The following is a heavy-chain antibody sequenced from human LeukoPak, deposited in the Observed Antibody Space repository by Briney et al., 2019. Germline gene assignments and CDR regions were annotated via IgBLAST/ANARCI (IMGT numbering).Heavy chain of an antibody. CDR3: ARAIAVAGTGF. Sequence: GGSLRLSCAASGFIFSDYYMSWIRQAPGKGLEWVSYISDSGGAIYYADSVKGRFTISRDNARNSLYLQMNSLRADDTAVYYCARAIAVAGTGFWGQGTLVTVSS. J-gene: IGHJ1*01. V-gene: IGHV3-11*01. CDR1: GFIFSDYY. D-gene: IGHD6-13*01. CDR2: ISDSGGAI.